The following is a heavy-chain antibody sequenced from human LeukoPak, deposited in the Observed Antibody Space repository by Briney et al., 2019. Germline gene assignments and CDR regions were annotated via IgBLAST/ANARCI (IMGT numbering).Heavy chain of an antibody. CDR1: GFTFNDYA. J-gene: IGHJ4*02. CDR2: ISGSGGST. V-gene: IGHV3-23*01. D-gene: IGHD6-19*01. Sequence: GGSLRLSCVASGFTFNDYAMSWVRQAPGKGPEWVSGISGSGGSTFYADSVKGRFTTSRDNSKNTLYLQMNSLRAEDTAVYYCAKGGSSGWYADYWGQGTLVTVSS. CDR3: AKGGSSGWYADY.